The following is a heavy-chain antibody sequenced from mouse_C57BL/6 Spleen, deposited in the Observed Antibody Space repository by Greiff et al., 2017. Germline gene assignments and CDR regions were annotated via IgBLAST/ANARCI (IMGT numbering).Heavy chain of an antibody. Sequence: QVQLQQSGAELARPGASVKLSCKASGYTFTSYGISWVKQRTGQGLEWIGEIYPRSGNTYYYEKFKGKATLTADKSSSTAYMELRSLTSEDSAVYFCARPLTTVVAGDYGGQGTTLTVSS. CDR1: GYTFTSYG. J-gene: IGHJ2*01. CDR3: ARPLTTVVAGDY. CDR2: IYPRSGNT. D-gene: IGHD1-1*01. V-gene: IGHV1-81*01.